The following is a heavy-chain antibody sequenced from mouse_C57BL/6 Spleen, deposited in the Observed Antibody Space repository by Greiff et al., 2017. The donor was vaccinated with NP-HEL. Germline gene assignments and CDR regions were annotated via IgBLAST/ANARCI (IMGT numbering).Heavy chain of an antibody. D-gene: IGHD4-1*01. CDR1: GYTFTSYW. J-gene: IGHJ1*03. Sequence: QVQLQQPGAELVRPGSSVKLSCKASGYTFTSYWMDWVKQRPGQGLEWIGNIYPSDSETHYNQKFKDKATLTVDKSSSTAYMQLSSLTSEDSAVYYCARAGITGTYFDVWGTGTTVTVSS. V-gene: IGHV1-61*01. CDR2: IYPSDSET. CDR3: ARAGITGTYFDV.